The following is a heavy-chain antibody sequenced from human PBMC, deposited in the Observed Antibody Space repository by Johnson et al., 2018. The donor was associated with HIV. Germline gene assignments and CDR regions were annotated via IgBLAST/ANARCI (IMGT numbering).Heavy chain of an antibody. CDR2: ISYDGSNK. D-gene: IGHD2-15*01. Sequence: QVQLVESGGGVVQPGRSLRLSCAASRFTFSSYGMHWVRQAPGKGLKWVAVISYDGSNKYYADSVKGRFTISRDNSKNTLYLQMNSLRAEDTAVYYCAKPREVVAYAFDIWGKGTMVTVSS. CDR3: AKPREVVAYAFDI. V-gene: IGHV3-30-3*02. J-gene: IGHJ3*02. CDR1: RFTFSSYG.